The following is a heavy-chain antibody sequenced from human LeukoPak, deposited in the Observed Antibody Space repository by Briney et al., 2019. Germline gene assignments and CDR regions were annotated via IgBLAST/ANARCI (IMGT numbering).Heavy chain of an antibody. D-gene: IGHD2-2*01. Sequence: SETLSLTCAVYGGSFSGYYWSWIRQPPGKGLEWIGEINHSGSTNYNPSLKSRVTISVDTSKNQFSLKLSSVTAADTAVYYCAREVVPAANAFDIWGQGTMVTVSS. CDR2: INHSGST. CDR1: GGSFSGYY. V-gene: IGHV4-34*01. J-gene: IGHJ3*02. CDR3: AREVVPAANAFDI.